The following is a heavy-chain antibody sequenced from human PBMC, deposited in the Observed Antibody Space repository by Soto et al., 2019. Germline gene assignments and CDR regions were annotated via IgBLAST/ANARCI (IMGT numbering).Heavy chain of an antibody. CDR3: ARDTRTDIAVVVSYYYGMDV. V-gene: IGHV1-18*01. D-gene: IGHD2-15*01. Sequence: ASVKVSCKASGYTFTSYGISWVRQAPGQGLEWMGWISAYNGNTNYAQKLQGRVTMTTDTSTSTAYMELRSLRSDDTAVYYCARDTRTDIAVVVSYYYGMDVWGQ. CDR1: GYTFTSYG. J-gene: IGHJ6*02. CDR2: ISAYNGNT.